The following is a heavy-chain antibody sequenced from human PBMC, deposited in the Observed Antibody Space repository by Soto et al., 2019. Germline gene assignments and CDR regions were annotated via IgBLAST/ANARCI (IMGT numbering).Heavy chain of an antibody. J-gene: IGHJ6*03. CDR1: GGSIRSGCYY. D-gene: IGHD6-13*01. Sequence: TQSLTCTVAGGSIRSGCYYWSWIRQHPGKGLEWIGYIYYSGSTNYNPSLKSRVTISVDTSKNQFSLKLSSVTAADTAVYYCARGTRVRIAAAGTGYYYYMDVWGKGTTVTVSS. CDR3: ARGTRVRIAAAGTGYYYYMDV. CDR2: IYYSGST. V-gene: IGHV4-31*03.